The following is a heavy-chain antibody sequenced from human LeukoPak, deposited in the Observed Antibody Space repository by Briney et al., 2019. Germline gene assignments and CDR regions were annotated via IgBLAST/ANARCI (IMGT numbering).Heavy chain of an antibody. V-gene: IGHV1-2*02. D-gene: IGHD2-2*01. J-gene: IGHJ5*02. Sequence: ASVKVSCKASGYTFTGYYMHWVRQAPGQGLEWMGWINPNSGGTNYAQKFQGRVTMTRDTSISTAYMELSRLRSDDTAVYYCARGRSGVPAATWFDPWGQGTLVTVSS. CDR1: GYTFTGYY. CDR2: INPNSGGT. CDR3: ARGRSGVPAATWFDP.